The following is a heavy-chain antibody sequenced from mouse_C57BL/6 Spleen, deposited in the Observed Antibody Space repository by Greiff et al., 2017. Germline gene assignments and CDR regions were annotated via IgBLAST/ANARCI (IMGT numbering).Heavy chain of an antibody. Sequence: VQLQQSGPELVKPGASVKISCKASGYTFTDYYMNWVKQSHGKSLEWIGDINPNNGGTSYNQKFKGKATLTVDKSSSTAYMELRSLTSEDSAVYYCARGGYGSSYWYFDVWGKGTTVTVSS. CDR1: GYTFTDYY. J-gene: IGHJ1*03. CDR3: ARGGYGSSYWYFDV. CDR2: INPNNGGT. D-gene: IGHD1-1*01. V-gene: IGHV1-26*01.